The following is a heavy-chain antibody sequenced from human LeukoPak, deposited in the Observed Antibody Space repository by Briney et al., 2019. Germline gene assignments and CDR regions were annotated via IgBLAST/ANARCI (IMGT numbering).Heavy chain of an antibody. V-gene: IGHV1-69*04. Sequence: EASVKVSCTASGGTFSSYAITWVRQAPGQGLEWMGRIIPILGIANYAQKFQGRVTIIADKSTSTAYMELSSLRSEDTAVYYCARDLYSGHEGNAFDIWGQGTTVTVSS. CDR3: ARDLYSGHEGNAFDI. CDR1: GGTFSSYA. D-gene: IGHD5-12*01. J-gene: IGHJ3*02. CDR2: IIPILGIA.